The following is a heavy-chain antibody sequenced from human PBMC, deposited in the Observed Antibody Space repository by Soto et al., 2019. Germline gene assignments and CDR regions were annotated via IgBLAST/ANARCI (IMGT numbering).Heavy chain of an antibody. Sequence: QVQLQESGPGLVKPSQTLSLTCTVSGGSISSGGYYWSWIRQHPGKCLEWIGYIYYSGSTYYNPSLKSLVTITVDTSKNQYSLKLSSVTAADTAVYYCASTTRPAKVGTPGPLYYFDYWGQRTMVTVSS. J-gene: IGHJ4*02. V-gene: IGHV4-31*01. CDR2: IYYSGST. CDR3: ASTTRPAKVGTPGPLYYFDY. D-gene: IGHD1-26*01. CDR1: GGSISSGGYY.